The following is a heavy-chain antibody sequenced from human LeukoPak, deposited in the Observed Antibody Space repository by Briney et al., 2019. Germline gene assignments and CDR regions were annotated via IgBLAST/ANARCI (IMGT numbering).Heavy chain of an antibody. CDR3: ARENSSGYYYGYYFDY. Sequence: SETLSLTCTVSGGSISSGSYYWSWIRQPAGKGLEWIGRIYTSGSTNYNPSLKSRVTISVDTSKNQFSLKLSSVTAADTAVYYCARENSSGYYYGYYFDYWGQGTLVTVPS. CDR1: GGSISSGSYY. D-gene: IGHD3-22*01. J-gene: IGHJ4*02. CDR2: IYTSGST. V-gene: IGHV4-61*02.